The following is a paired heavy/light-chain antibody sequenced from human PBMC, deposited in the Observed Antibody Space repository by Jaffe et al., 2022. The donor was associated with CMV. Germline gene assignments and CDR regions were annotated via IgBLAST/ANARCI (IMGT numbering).Heavy chain of an antibody. Sequence: EVQLVESGGGLVQPGGSLRLSCAASGFTFSGFWMSWVRQAPGKGLEWVANIKQDGSESHSVDSVKGRFTISRDNAKNSLYLQMDSLRAEDTAVYYCARDYSSGWYPEHWGQGTLVTVSS. CDR1: GFTFSGFW. D-gene: IGHD6-19*01. CDR2: IKQDGSES. V-gene: IGHV3-7*03. J-gene: IGHJ4*02. CDR3: ARDYSSGWYPEH.
Light chain of an antibody. V-gene: IGKV1-5*03. J-gene: IGKJ1*01. Sequence: DIQMTQSPSTLSASVGDRVTITCRASQTITNWLAWYQQKPGKAPELLIYRASYLQSGVPSRFSGSGSGTEFTLTISSLQPDDFATYHCQQYNSYPWTFGQGTKVEIK. CDR3: QQYNSYPWT. CDR2: RAS. CDR1: QTITNW.